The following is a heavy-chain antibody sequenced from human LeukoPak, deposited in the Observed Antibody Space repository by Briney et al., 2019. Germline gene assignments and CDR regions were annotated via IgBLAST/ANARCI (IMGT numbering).Heavy chain of an antibody. Sequence: GGSLRLSCAASGFTFSSYAMSWVRQAPGKGLEWASAISGSGGSTYYADSVKGRFTISRDNSKNTLYLQMNSLRAEDMAVYYCAKNNYYDILTGYYEGYYFDYWGQGTLVTVSS. CDR1: GFTFSSYA. CDR2: ISGSGGST. V-gene: IGHV3-23*01. CDR3: AKNNYYDILTGYYEGYYFDY. D-gene: IGHD3-9*01. J-gene: IGHJ4*02.